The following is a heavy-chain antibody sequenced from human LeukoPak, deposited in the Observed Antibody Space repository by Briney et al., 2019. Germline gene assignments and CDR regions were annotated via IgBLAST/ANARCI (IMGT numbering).Heavy chain of an antibody. J-gene: IGHJ4*02. Sequence: SETLSLTRTVSGGSISSGSYYWSWIRQPAGEGLEWIGRIYTSGSTNYNSSLRSGVTISVDTYKNQFSLKLSSVTAADTAVYYCARDYSSGWYGLDYWGQGTLVTVSS. CDR2: IYTSGST. CDR3: ARDYSSGWYGLDY. V-gene: IGHV4-61*02. D-gene: IGHD6-19*01. CDR1: GGSISSGSYY.